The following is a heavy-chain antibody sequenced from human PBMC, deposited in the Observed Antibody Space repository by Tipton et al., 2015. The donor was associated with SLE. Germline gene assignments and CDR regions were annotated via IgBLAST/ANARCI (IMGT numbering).Heavy chain of an antibody. J-gene: IGHJ5*02. CDR3: TRPAIDYYDTSGPVGS. V-gene: IGHV3-49*04. D-gene: IGHD3-22*01. CDR2: IRSKAYGGTT. Sequence: RSLRLSCTTSGFTFGDYAVSWVRQAPGKGLEWVSFIRSKAYGGTTEYAASVKGRFTISRDDSKSIAYLQMNSLKTEDTAVYYCTRPAIDYYDTSGPVGSWGQGTLVTVSS. CDR1: GFTFGDYA.